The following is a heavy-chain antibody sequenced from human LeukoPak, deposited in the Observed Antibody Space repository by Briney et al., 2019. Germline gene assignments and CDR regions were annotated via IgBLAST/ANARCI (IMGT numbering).Heavy chain of an antibody. D-gene: IGHD2-15*01. CDR2: IYYSGST. J-gene: IGHJ5*02. Sequence: SETLSLTCTVSGGSISSGGYYWSWIRQHPGKGLEWIGYIYYSGSTYYNPSLKSRVTISVDTSKNQFSLKLSSVTAADTAVYYCAGRYCSGDSCYSPFNWFDPWGQGTLVTVSS. CDR1: GGSISSGGYY. V-gene: IGHV4-31*03. CDR3: AGRYCSGDSCYSPFNWFDP.